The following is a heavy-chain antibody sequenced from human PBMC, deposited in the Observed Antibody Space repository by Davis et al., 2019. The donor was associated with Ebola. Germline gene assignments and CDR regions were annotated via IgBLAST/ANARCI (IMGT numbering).Heavy chain of an antibody. CDR3: ARLPGYCTNGVCYTGEIDY. Sequence: SETLSLTCTVSGGSISSYYWSWIRQPPGKGLEWIGNIYYSGSTHYNPSLKSRVTISVDTSKNQFSLNLTSVTAADTAVYYCARLPGYCTNGVCYTGEIDYWGQGTLVTVSS. V-gene: IGHV4-39*01. D-gene: IGHD2-8*01. CDR2: IYYSGST. CDR1: GGSISSYY. J-gene: IGHJ4*02.